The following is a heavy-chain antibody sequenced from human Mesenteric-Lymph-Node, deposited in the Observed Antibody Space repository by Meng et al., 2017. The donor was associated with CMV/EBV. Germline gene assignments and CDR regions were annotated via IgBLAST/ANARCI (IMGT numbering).Heavy chain of an antibody. CDR1: GFTFSGSA. D-gene: IGHD3-22*01. CDR3: TRQNMIVDD. J-gene: IGHJ4*02. Sequence: SCAASGFTFSGSAMHWVRQASGKGLEWVGRIRSKANSYATAYAASVKGRFTISRDDSKNTAYLQMNSLKTEDTAVYYCTRQNMIVDDWGQGTLVTVSS. V-gene: IGHV3-73*01. CDR2: IRSKANSYAT.